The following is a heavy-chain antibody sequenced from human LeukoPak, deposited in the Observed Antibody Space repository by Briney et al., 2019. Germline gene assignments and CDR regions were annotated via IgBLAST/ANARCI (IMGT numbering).Heavy chain of an antibody. D-gene: IGHD3-22*01. CDR3: ARRAYYDLYYFDY. J-gene: IGHJ4*02. V-gene: IGHV4-34*01. CDR2: INHSGST. CDR1: GGSFSGYY. Sequence: SETLSLTCAVYGGSFSGYYWSWIRQPPGKGLEWIGEINHSGSTNYNPSLKSRVTISVDTSKNQFSLKLSSVTAADTAVYYCARRAYYDLYYFDYWGRGTLVTVSS.